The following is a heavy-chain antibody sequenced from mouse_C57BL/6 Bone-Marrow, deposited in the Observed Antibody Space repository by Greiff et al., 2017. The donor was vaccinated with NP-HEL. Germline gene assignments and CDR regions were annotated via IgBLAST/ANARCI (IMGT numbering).Heavy chain of an antibody. J-gene: IGHJ1*03. CDR1: GFTFSSYA. CDR2: ISDGGSYT. CDR3: ARGTTEGYFDV. Sequence: EVQWVESGGGLVKPGGSLKLSCAVSGFTFSSYAMSWVRQTPEKRLEWVATISDGGSYTYYPDNVKGRFTISRDNAKNNLYLQMSHLKSEDTAMYYCARGTTEGYFDVWGTGTTVTVSS. V-gene: IGHV5-4*01. D-gene: IGHD1-1*01.